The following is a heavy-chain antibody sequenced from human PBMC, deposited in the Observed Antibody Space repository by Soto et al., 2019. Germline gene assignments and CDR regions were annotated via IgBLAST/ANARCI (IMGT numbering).Heavy chain of an antibody. V-gene: IGHV4-4*08. D-gene: IGHD6-19*01. CDR1: GDSMNNYY. Sequence: QVQLQESGPGLVKPSESLSLTCTVSGDSMNNYYWSWIRQTPGKGLEWIGYIFPTGATEYTPSLKSRITMSVETTKSQFSLKLTTVTAEDTAVYYCARQPVAPGLRYFDSWGQGTLVTVSS. CDR3: ARQPVAPGLRYFDS. CDR2: IFPTGAT. J-gene: IGHJ4*02.